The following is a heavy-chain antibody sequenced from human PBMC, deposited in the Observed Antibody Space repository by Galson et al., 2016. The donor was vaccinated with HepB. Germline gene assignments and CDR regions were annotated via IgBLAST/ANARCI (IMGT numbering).Heavy chain of an antibody. CDR2: VHHSGSA. CDR1: GASINSGNW. CDR3: AYSTGWYRFDY. D-gene: IGHD6-19*01. Sequence: SETLSLTCAVSGASINSGNWWSWVRQPPGKGLEWIGEVHHSGSANYSPSLKSRVTLSVDQSRNQFSLNPDSVTAADTAVYFCAYSTGWYRFDYWGQGTLVTVSS. V-gene: IGHV4-4*02. J-gene: IGHJ4*02.